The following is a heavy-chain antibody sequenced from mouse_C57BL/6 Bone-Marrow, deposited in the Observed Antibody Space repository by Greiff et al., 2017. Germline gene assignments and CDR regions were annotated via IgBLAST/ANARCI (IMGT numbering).Heavy chain of an antibody. Sequence: QVQLQQSGAELARPGASVKLSCKASGYTFTSYGISWVKQRTGQGLEWIGEIYPRSGNTYYNEKFKGKATLTADKSSSTAYMELRSLTSEDSAVYFCAREARYYYGSFYWYFDVWGTGTTVTVSS. CDR3: AREARYYYGSFYWYFDV. J-gene: IGHJ1*03. CDR2: IYPRSGNT. D-gene: IGHD1-1*01. CDR1: GYTFTSYG. V-gene: IGHV1-81*01.